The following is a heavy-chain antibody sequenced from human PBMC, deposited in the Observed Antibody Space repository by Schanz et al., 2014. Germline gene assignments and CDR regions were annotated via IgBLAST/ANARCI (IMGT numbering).Heavy chain of an antibody. J-gene: IGHJ6*02. Sequence: QVQLVESGGGVVQPGGSLRLSCAASGFIFSNYGMHWVRQAPGKGLEWVALISNDGSIKYYADSVEGRFTISRDNSRNTLYLQMNSLRTEDTAVYYCARDSGPYYDKSMDVWGQGTTVAVSS. V-gene: IGHV3-30*19. D-gene: IGHD3-9*01. CDR1: GFIFSNYG. CDR2: ISNDGSIK. CDR3: ARDSGPYYDKSMDV.